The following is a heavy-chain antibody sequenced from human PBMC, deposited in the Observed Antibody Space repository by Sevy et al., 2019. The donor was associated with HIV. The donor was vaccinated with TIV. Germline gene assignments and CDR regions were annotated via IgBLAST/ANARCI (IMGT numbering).Heavy chain of an antibody. CDR3: TSLSVETAMGFDY. D-gene: IGHD5-18*01. CDR1: GFTFSGSA. V-gene: IGHV3-73*01. Sequence: GGSLRLSCAASGFTFSGSAMHWVRQASGKGLEWVGRIRSKGNSYATAYAASVKGRFTISRDDSKNTAYLQMNSLKTEDTAVYYCTSLSVETAMGFDYWGQGTLVTVSS. CDR2: IRSKGNSYAT. J-gene: IGHJ4*02.